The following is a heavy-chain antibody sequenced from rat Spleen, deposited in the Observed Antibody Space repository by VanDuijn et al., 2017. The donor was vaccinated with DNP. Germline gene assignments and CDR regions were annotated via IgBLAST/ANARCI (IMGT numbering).Heavy chain of an antibody. CDR2: ISYDGLRT. J-gene: IGHJ3*01. CDR3: AGNYFDGSFYYPFAY. CDR1: GFTFSDYY. V-gene: IGHV5-20*01. Sequence: EVQLVESGGGLVQPGRSLKLSCAASGFTFSDYYMAWVRQAPTKGLEWVAYISYDGLRTYYRDSVKGRFTVSRDNAKSTLYLQMDSLRSEDTATYYCAGNYFDGSFYYPFAYWGQGTLVTVSS. D-gene: IGHD1-12*02.